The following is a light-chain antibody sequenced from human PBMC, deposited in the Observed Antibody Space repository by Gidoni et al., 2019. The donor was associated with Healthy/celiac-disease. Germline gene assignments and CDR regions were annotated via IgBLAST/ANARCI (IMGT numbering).Light chain of an antibody. CDR3: QQYGSSPWT. V-gene: IGKV3-20*01. J-gene: IGKJ1*01. CDR1: QSVSSSY. CDR2: GAS. Sequence: DIVLTQSPGTLSLSPGERATLSCRASQSVSSSYLAWYQQKPGQAPRLLIYGASSRATGIPDRFSGSRSGTDFTLTISRREPEDFAVYYCQQYGSSPWTFXQXTKVEIK.